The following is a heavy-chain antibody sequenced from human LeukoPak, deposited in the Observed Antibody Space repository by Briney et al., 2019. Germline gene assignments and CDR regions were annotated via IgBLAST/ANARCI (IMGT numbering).Heavy chain of an antibody. CDR1: GGTFGSYA. CDR3: ASGYDLAGYNWFDP. D-gene: IGHD5-12*01. CDR2: IIPIFGTA. Sequence: GASVKVSCKASGGTFGSYAISWVRQAPGQGLEWMGRIIPIFGTANYAQKFQGRVTITTDESTSTAYMELSSLRSEDTAVYYCASGYDLAGYNWFDPWGEGTLVTVSS. V-gene: IGHV1-69*05. J-gene: IGHJ5*02.